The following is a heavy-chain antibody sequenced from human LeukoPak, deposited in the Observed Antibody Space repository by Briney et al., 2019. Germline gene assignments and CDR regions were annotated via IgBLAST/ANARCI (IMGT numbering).Heavy chain of an antibody. D-gene: IGHD5-12*01. CDR2: IYTSGST. J-gene: IGHJ6*03. CDR3: ARSRLRQLPRSSYYYYYYMDV. CDR1: GGSISSYY. Sequence: SETLSLTCTVSGGSISSYYWSWIRQPARKGLEWIGRIYTSGSTNYNPSLKSRVTMSVDTSKNQFSLKLSSVTAADTAVYYCARSRLRQLPRSSYYYYYYMDVWGKGTTVTVSS. V-gene: IGHV4-4*07.